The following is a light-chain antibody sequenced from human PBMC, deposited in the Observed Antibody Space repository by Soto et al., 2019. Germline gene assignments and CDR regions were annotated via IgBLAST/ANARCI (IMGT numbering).Light chain of an antibody. V-gene: IGKV3-15*01. CDR1: QSVRSN. Sequence: EIVMTQSPATLSVSPGERATLSCRASQSVRSNLAWYQQKRGQAPRLLIYGASTRATGIPARFSGSESGTEFTLTISSLQSEDFAVYYCQQHDDWPLTFGGGTKVEIK. CDR3: QQHDDWPLT. J-gene: IGKJ4*01. CDR2: GAS.